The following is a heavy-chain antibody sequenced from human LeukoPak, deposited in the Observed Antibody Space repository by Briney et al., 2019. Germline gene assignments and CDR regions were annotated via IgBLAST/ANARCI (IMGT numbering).Heavy chain of an antibody. CDR2: ISDNEGST. Sequence: GGSLRLSCAASGFTFNCYAMSWVRQAPGKGLEWVSGISDNEGSTYYTDSVKGRFTISRDNTKNTVYLQMNNLRPDDTAVYFCARHDSFIPYWGQGTLVTVSS. CDR3: ARHDSFIPY. D-gene: IGHD5-18*01. V-gene: IGHV3-23*01. CDR1: GFTFNCYA. J-gene: IGHJ4*02.